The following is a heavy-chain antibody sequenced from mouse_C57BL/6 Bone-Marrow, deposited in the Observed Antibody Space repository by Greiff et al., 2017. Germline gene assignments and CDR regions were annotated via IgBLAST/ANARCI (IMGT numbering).Heavy chain of an antibody. CDR1: GYSITSGYY. V-gene: IGHV3-6*01. J-gene: IGHJ3*01. Sequence: EVHLVESGPGLVKPSQSLSLTCSVTGYSITSGYYWNWIRQSPGNKLERMGIISYAGSNNYNPSLKNRITITPDTSMDPCFLKLNSVATEYTATYYCAFSPGFAYWGQGTLVTVSA. CDR2: ISYAGSN. CDR3: AFSPGFAY.